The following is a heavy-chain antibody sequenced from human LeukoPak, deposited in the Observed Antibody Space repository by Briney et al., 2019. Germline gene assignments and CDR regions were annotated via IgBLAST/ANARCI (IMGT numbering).Heavy chain of an antibody. CDR2: ISGSGGST. V-gene: IGHV3-23*01. Sequence: GGSLGLSCAASGFTFSSYAMSWVRQAPGNGLEWVSAISGSGGSTYYADSVKGRFTISRDNSKNTLYLQMNSLRAEDTAVYYCAKELVAALIGSHWGQGTLVTVSS. J-gene: IGHJ4*02. CDR1: GFTFSSYA. CDR3: AKELVAALIGSH. D-gene: IGHD2-15*01.